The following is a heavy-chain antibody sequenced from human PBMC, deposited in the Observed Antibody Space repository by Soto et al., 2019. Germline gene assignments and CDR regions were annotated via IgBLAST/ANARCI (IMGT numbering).Heavy chain of an antibody. V-gene: IGHV6-1*01. J-gene: IGHJ5*02. Sequence: SQTLSLTCAISGDSVSSNTASWNWIRQSPSRGLEWLGRAYFRSKWYNDYAVSVKSRIIINPDTSNNQFSLQLNSVTPEDTAVYFCAKGDNLGPKTGYAFDPWGQGIMVTVSS. CDR3: AKGDNLGPKTGYAFDP. D-gene: IGHD5-12*01. CDR1: GDSVSSNTAS. CDR2: AYFRSKWYN.